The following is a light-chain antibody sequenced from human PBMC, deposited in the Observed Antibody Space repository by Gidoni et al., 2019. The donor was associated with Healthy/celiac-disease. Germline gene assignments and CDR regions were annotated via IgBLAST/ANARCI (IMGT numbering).Light chain of an antibody. CDR1: QSVSSY. Sequence: EIVLTQSPATLSLYPGETATLSCRASQSVSSYLAWYHQKPGQAPRLLIYDASNRATGIPARFSGSGSGTDFTLTISSLEPEDFAVYYCQQRSNWPLTFGGGTKVEIK. V-gene: IGKV3-11*01. CDR2: DAS. J-gene: IGKJ4*01. CDR3: QQRSNWPLT.